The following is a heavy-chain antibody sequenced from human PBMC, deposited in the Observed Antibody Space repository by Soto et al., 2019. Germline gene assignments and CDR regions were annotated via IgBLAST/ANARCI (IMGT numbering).Heavy chain of an antibody. V-gene: IGHV3-23*01. CDR1: GFTFSSYA. CDR2: ISGSGGST. D-gene: IGHD6-13*01. CDR3: AKALFVAAGTGYYYGMDV. Sequence: SLRLSWAASGFTFSSYAMSWVRQAPGKGLEWVSAISGSGGSTYYADSVKGRFTISRDNSKNTLYLQMNSLRAEDTAVYYCAKALFVAAGTGYYYGMDVWGQGT. J-gene: IGHJ6*02.